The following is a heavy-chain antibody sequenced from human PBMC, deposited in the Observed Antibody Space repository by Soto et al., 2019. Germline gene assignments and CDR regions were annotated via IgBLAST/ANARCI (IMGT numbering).Heavy chain of an antibody. D-gene: IGHD1-26*01. CDR1: GFSFSTYV. CDR3: AREGSGTTFDS. V-gene: IGHV3-33*01. CDR2: IWYDASNK. J-gene: IGHJ3*02. Sequence: QVQLVESGGGVVQPGRSLRLSCTASGFSFSTYVMHWVRQAPGKGLEWVAAIWYDASNKYYVDYVKGRFTISRENAKNSLYMQMNSLRAEDTSVYHCAREGSGTTFDSWGQGTMVTVAS.